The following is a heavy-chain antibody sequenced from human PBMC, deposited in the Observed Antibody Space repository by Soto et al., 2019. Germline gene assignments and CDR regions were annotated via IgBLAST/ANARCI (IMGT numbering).Heavy chain of an antibody. CDR3: ARDIAAALGAWFDP. V-gene: IGHV4-30-4*01. CDR2: IYYTGTT. J-gene: IGHJ5*02. Sequence: QVQLQESGPGLVKPSQTLSLTCTVSGGSLSSGDLYWSWIRQPPGKGLEWIGYIYYTGTTQYNPSLRSRVATSLDTSKNQFSVNLSSVTAADTAVYYCARDIAAALGAWFDPWGQGTLVTVSS. D-gene: IGHD6-13*01. CDR1: GGSLSSGDLY.